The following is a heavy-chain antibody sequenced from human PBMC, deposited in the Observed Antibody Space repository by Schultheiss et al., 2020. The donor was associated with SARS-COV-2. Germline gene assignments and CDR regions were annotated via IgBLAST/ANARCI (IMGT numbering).Heavy chain of an antibody. CDR3: ARAYDGMDV. J-gene: IGHJ6*02. CDR2: IYHSGST. CDR1: GGSISSSSYY. Sequence: SETLSLTCTVSGGSISSSSYYWGWIRQPPGKGLEWIGEIYHSGSTNYNPSLKSRATISVDTSKNQFSLKLSSVTAADTAVYYCARAYDGMDVWGQGTTVTVSS. D-gene: IGHD2-2*01. V-gene: IGHV4-39*07.